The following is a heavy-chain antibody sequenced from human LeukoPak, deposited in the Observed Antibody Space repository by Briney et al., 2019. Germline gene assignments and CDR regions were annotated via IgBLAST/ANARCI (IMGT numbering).Heavy chain of an antibody. Sequence: GGSLRLSCAASGFTFSSYWMSWVRQAPGKGLEWVASIKQDGSEEYYVDSVKGRFTISRDNAKNSLYLQMNSLRAEDTAVYYCARDGLIDSSGWYGYWGQGTLVAVSS. CDR2: IKQDGSEE. CDR1: GFTFSSYW. J-gene: IGHJ4*02. D-gene: IGHD6-19*01. CDR3: ARDGLIDSSGWYGY. V-gene: IGHV3-7*01.